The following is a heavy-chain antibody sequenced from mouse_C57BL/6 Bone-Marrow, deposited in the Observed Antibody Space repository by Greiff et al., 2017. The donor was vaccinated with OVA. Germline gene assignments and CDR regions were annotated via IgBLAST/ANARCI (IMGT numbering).Heavy chain of an antibody. CDR3: ARIGPIYYEYHDAMDY. CDR2: IDPSDSYT. CDR1: GYTFTSYW. D-gene: IGHD2-4*01. J-gene: IGHJ4*01. Sequence: VQLQQPGAELVKPGASVKLSCKASGYTFTSYWMQWVKQRPGQGLEWIGEIDPSDSYTNYTQKFKGKATLTVDTSSSAAYMQLSSLTSEDSAVYYWARIGPIYYEYHDAMDYWGQGTSVTVSS. V-gene: IGHV1-50*01.